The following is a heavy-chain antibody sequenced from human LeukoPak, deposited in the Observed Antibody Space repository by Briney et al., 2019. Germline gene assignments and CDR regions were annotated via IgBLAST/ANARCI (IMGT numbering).Heavy chain of an antibody. J-gene: IGHJ3*02. CDR2: ISYDGSNK. Sequence: GGSLRLSCAASGFTFSDSGMHWVRQAPGQGLEWVAVISYDGSNKYYADSVKGRFTISGDTSKDTLYLQMNSLRAEDTAVYYCARVLRDYDSRAYDAFDIWGQGTMVTVSS. CDR3: ARVLRDYDSRAYDAFDI. D-gene: IGHD3-22*01. V-gene: IGHV3-30*03. CDR1: GFTFSDSG.